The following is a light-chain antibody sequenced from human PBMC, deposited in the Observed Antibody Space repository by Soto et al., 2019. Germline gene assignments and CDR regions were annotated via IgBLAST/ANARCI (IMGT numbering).Light chain of an antibody. V-gene: IGKV2-28*01. CDR2: FGS. CDR3: IQALQTPPWT. Sequence: DIVMTQSPLSLPVTPGEPASISCRSSQSLLHSNGYNYLDWYLQKPGQSPQLLIYFGSNRASGVADRFSGSGACTDFTLKISRVEAADVGVYYCIQALQTPPWTFGQGTKVEI. CDR1: QSLLHSNGYNY. J-gene: IGKJ1*01.